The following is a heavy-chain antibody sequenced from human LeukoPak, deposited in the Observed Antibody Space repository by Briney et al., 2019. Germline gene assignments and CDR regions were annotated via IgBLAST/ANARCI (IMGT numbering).Heavy chain of an antibody. CDR3: ARDDFGSDYPAYYYYYMDV. Sequence: GGSLRLSCAASGFTFSSYWMSWVRQAPGKGLEWVASIKQDGSEKYYVDTVKGRFTISRDNAKNTLYMQMNSLRAEDTAVYYCARDDFGSDYPAYYYYYMDVWGKGTTVTVSS. CDR1: GFTFSSYW. CDR2: IKQDGSEK. D-gene: IGHD3-3*01. J-gene: IGHJ6*03. V-gene: IGHV3-7*01.